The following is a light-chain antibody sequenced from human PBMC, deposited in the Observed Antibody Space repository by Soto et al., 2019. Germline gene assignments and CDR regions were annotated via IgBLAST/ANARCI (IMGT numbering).Light chain of an antibody. CDR3: SSYAGSNNFDV. J-gene: IGLJ1*01. Sequence: QSVLPQPPSASGSPGQSVTISCTGTSSDVGGYNYVSWYQQHPGKAPKLVIYEVSKRPSGVPDRFPGSKSGNTASLTVSGLQAEDEADYYCSSYAGSNNFDVFGTGTKVTVL. V-gene: IGLV2-8*01. CDR2: EVS. CDR1: SSDVGGYNY.